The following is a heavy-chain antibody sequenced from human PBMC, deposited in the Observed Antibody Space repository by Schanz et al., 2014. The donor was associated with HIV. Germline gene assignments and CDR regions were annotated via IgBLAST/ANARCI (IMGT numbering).Heavy chain of an antibody. V-gene: IGHV4-59*01. CDR2: IYYRGDT. CDR3: ATTSSSQYYYSMDF. CDR1: GGSIRNSF. D-gene: IGHD6-6*01. Sequence: QVQLQESGPRLVKPSETLSLTCTVSGGSIRNSFWSWLRQPPGKGLQWIGYIYYRGDTSYNPSLKSRVTMSVDTSQNQFSLRLTSVTAADTAMYYCATTSSSQYYYSMDFWGQGTPVTV. J-gene: IGHJ6*02.